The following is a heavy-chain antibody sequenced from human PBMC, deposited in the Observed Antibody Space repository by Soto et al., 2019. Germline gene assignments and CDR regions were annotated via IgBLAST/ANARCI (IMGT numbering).Heavy chain of an antibody. J-gene: IGHJ5*02. D-gene: IGHD1-7*01. CDR1: GYTFTGYY. Sequence: GASVKFSCKASGYTFTGYYMHWVRQAPGQGLEWMGWINPNSGGTNYAQKFQGRVTMTRDTSISTAYMELSRLRSDDTAVYYCARDPLTGTEFVSYWFDLWGQGTLVIVSS. V-gene: IGHV1-2*02. CDR3: ARDPLTGTEFVSYWFDL. CDR2: INPNSGGT.